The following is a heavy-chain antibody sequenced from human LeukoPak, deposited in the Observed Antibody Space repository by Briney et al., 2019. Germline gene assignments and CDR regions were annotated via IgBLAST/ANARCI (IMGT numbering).Heavy chain of an antibody. CDR3: ARAVGSGSFQTYYYYMDV. CDR2: INHSGST. CDR1: GGSFSGYY. D-gene: IGHD3-10*01. Sequence: ASETLSLTCAVYGGSFSGYYWSWIRQPPGKGLEWIGEINHSGSTNYNPSLKSRVTISVDTSKNQFSLKLSSVTAADTAVYYCARAVGSGSFQTYYYYMDVWGKGTTVTISS. V-gene: IGHV4-34*01. J-gene: IGHJ6*03.